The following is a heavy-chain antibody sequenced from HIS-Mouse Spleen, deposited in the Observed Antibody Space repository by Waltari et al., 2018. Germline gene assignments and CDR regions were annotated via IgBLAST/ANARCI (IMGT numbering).Heavy chain of an antibody. J-gene: IGHJ6*02. CDR3: ARDTVIAARTYGMDV. CDR2: IYGGGST. Sequence: EVQLLEAGGGLIQPGGSLRLSLAAAGFTCRRNYLWWVRAAPGKGLAWVSVIYGGGSTYNADSVKGRFTITRDNSKNTLYLQMNSLRAEDTAVYYCARDTVIAARTYGMDVWGQGTTVTVSS. CDR1: GFTCRRNY. D-gene: IGHD6-6*01. V-gene: IGHV3-53*01.